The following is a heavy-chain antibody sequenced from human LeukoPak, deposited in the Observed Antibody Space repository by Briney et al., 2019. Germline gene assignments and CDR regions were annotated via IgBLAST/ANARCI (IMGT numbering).Heavy chain of an antibody. CDR2: RGYDGSNQ. D-gene: IGHD5-24*01. V-gene: IGHV3-30*02. J-gene: IGHJ4*02. Sequence: GSGCTWGDCGMRWVSTAQSEGWGRGEWRGYDGSNQYYADSMKGRLTVSRDNSKNTLYLQMNRLIAEDTAVYYCAKDGGERWLRSYNFDYWGQGTLVTVSS. CDR3: AKDGGERWLRSYNFDY. CDR1: GCTWGDCG.